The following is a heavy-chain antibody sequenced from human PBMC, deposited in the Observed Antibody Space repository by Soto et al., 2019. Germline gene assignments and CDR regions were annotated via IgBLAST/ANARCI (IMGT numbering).Heavy chain of an antibody. Sequence: VASLKVSCKAPGYTFTRYTMNWVRQAPGQRLEWMGWINPDNGNTKSSQKFQDRVIITRDTSASTAYMDLSSLRSEDTAVYYCARGIATGQLDPWGQGTLVTVSS. V-gene: IGHV1-3*01. CDR2: INPDNGNT. CDR1: GYTFTRYT. J-gene: IGHJ5*02. CDR3: ARGIATGQLDP. D-gene: IGHD2-15*01.